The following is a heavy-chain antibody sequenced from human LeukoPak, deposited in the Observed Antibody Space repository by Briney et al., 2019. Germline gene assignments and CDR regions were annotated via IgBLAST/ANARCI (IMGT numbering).Heavy chain of an antibody. CDR3: VKALGYCSGGSCLAFDI. J-gene: IGHJ3*02. Sequence: GGTLRLSCAASGFTFSNYDKHWAREAPGKGLEYGSDLSSNGGSTYYADSVKGRFTISRDNSKNTLYLQMSSLRAEDTAVYYCVKALGYCSGGSCLAFDIWGQGTMVTVSS. CDR1: GFTFSNYD. D-gene: IGHD2-15*01. CDR2: LSSNGGST. V-gene: IGHV3-64D*06.